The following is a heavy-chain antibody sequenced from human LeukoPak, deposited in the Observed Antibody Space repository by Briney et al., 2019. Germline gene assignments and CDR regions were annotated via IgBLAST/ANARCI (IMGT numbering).Heavy chain of an antibody. CDR1: GGTFSSYA. CDR3: SRSLFPTHHTAYYYMDV. J-gene: IGHJ6*03. Sequence: GSSVKVSCKASGGTFSSYAISWVRQAPGQGLEWMGGIIPIFGTANYAQKFQGRVTITADESTSTAYMELSSLRFEDTAVYYCSRSLFPTHHTAYYYMDVWGKGTTVTVSS. V-gene: IGHV1-69*01. D-gene: IGHD1-14*01. CDR2: IIPIFGTA.